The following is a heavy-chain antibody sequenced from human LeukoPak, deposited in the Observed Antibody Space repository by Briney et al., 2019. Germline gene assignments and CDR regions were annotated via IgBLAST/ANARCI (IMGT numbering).Heavy chain of an antibody. CDR3: ARVRSSGWGKGFDY. V-gene: IGHV4-59*01. D-gene: IGHD6-19*01. CDR1: GGSISSYY. CDR2: IYYSGST. Sequence: SETLSLTCTVSGGSISSYYWSWIRQPPGKGLEWIGYIYYSGSTNYNPSLKSRVTISVDTSKNQFSLKLSSVTAADTAVYYCARVRSSGWGKGFDYWGQGTLVTVSS. J-gene: IGHJ4*02.